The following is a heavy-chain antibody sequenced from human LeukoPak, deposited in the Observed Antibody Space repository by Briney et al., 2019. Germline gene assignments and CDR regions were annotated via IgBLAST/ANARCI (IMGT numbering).Heavy chain of an antibody. Sequence: GGSLRLSCAASGFTFSSYWMSWVRQAPGKGLEWVANIKQDGSEKYYVDSVKGRFTISRDNAKNSLYLQMNSLRAEDTAVYYCASVLIVVVITTTYYYYGMDVWGQGTTVTVSS. CDR1: GFTFSSYW. CDR2: IKQDGSEK. J-gene: IGHJ6*02. V-gene: IGHV3-7*01. D-gene: IGHD3-22*01. CDR3: ASVLIVVVITTTYYYYGMDV.